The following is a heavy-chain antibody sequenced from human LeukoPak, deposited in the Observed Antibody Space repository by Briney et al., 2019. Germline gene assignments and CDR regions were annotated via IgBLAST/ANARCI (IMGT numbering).Heavy chain of an antibody. CDR2: MNPNSGNT. V-gene: IGHV1-8*01. CDR1: GYTFTSYD. Sequence: GASVKVSCKASGYTFTSYDINWVRRATGQGLEWMGWMNPNSGNTGYAQKFQGRVTMTRNTSISTAYMELSSLRSEDTAVYYCARGRVTNRITIYYWGQGTLVTVSP. D-gene: IGHD3-3*01. J-gene: IGHJ4*02. CDR3: ARGRVTNRITIYY.